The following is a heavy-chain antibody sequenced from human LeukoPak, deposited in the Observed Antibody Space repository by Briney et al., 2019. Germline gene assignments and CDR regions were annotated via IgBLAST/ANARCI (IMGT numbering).Heavy chain of an antibody. CDR1: GGSISSYY. J-gene: IGHJ4*02. CDR3: AREEATESFDY. D-gene: IGHD5-12*01. Sequence: SETLSLTCTVSGGSISSYYWSWIRQHPGKGLEWIGYIYYSGSTYYNPSLKSRVTISVDTSKNQFSLKLSSVTAADTAVYYCAREEATESFDYWGQGTLVTVSS. CDR2: IYYSGST. V-gene: IGHV4-59*06.